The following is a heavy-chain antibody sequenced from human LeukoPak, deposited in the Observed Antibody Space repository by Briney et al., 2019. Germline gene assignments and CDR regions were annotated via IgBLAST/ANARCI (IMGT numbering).Heavy chain of an antibody. CDR2: IYYSGST. V-gene: IGHV4-59*01. CDR1: GGSISSYY. CDR3: AREVGTTGWLDP. D-gene: IGHD1-1*01. J-gene: IGHJ5*02. Sequence: SETLSLTCTVSGGSISSYYWSWIRQRPGKGLEWIGYIYYSGSTNYNPSLKSRVTISVDTSKNQFSLKLSSVTAADTAVYYCAREVGTTGWLDPCGQGTLVTVSS.